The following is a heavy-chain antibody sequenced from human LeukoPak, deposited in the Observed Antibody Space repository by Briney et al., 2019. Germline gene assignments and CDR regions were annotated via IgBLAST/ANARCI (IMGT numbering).Heavy chain of an antibody. CDR2: ISSDGSDK. CDR1: GFTFSSYG. J-gene: IGHJ4*02. CDR3: AKGIGGSFAAGNY. Sequence: GWSLRLSCVGSGFTFSSYGMHWVRQAPGKGLEWVAVISSDGSDKFYADSVKGRFTISRDNSKNTLYLQMNSLRTEDTAMYYCAKGIGGSFAAGNYWGQGTLVTVSS. V-gene: IGHV3-30*18. D-gene: IGHD1-26*01.